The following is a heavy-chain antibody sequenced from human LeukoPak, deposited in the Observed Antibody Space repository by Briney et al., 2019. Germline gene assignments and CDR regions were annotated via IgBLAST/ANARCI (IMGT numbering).Heavy chain of an antibody. CDR2: IYYSGST. J-gene: IGHJ5*02. CDR1: GGSISSYY. D-gene: IGHD3-9*01. Sequence: SETLSLTCTVSGGSISSYYWSWIRQPPGKGLEWIGYIYYSGSTNYNPSLKSRVTISVDTSKNQYSLRLSSVTAADTAVYYCARLTGYSTESWFDPWGQGTLVTVSS. CDR3: ARLTGYSTESWFDP. V-gene: IGHV4-59*01.